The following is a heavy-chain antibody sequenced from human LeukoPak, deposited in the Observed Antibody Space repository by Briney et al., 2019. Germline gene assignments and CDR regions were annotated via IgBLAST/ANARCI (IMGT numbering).Heavy chain of an antibody. Sequence: PLETQYLTCGVSGGSISNTNWWSWVSQPPGQGLAWIGEISLTGYTHYNPSLESRVTVSLDKSKNQLSLNLTSVTAADTAVYYCSRENGAFSPFGYWGQGTLVSVLS. CDR3: SRENGAFSPFGY. CDR1: GGSISNTNW. D-gene: IGHD2-8*01. V-gene: IGHV4/OR15-8*02. J-gene: IGHJ4*02. CDR2: ISLTGYT.